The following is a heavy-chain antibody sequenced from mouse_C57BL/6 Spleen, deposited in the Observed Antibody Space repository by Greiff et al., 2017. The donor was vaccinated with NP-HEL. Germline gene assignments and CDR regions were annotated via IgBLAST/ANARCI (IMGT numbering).Heavy chain of an antibody. Sequence: EVKLVESGPGLVKPSQSLSLTCSVTGYSITSGYYWNWIRQFPGNKLEWMGYISYDGSNNYNPSLKNRISITRDTSKNQFFLKLNSVTTEDTATYYCAREYYSNYYAMDYWGQETSVTVSS. J-gene: IGHJ4*01. CDR2: ISYDGSN. V-gene: IGHV3-6*01. D-gene: IGHD2-5*01. CDR1: GYSITSGYY. CDR3: AREYYSNYYAMDY.